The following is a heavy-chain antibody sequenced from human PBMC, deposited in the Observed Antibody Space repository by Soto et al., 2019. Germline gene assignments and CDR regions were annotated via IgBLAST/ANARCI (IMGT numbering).Heavy chain of an antibody. Sequence: GGSLRLSCAASGFTVSSNYMSWVRQAPGKGPEWVSVIYSGGSTYYADSVKGRFTISRHNSKNTLYLQMNSLRAEDTAVYYCARGGPSANNYYGSGSYYIHDAFDIWGQGTMVTVSS. CDR2: IYSGGST. V-gene: IGHV3-53*04. CDR3: ARGGPSANNYYGSGSYYIHDAFDI. J-gene: IGHJ3*02. D-gene: IGHD3-10*01. CDR1: GFTVSSNY.